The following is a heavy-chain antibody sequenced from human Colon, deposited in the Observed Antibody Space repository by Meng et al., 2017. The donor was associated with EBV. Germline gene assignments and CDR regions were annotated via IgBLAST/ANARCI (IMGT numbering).Heavy chain of an antibody. D-gene: IGHD5-24*01. CDR1: GGSIGSVGYY. J-gene: IGHJ4*02. V-gene: IGHV4-31*02. CDR3: ARGPSRWLQFSFDY. CDR2: IYYSGST. Sequence: VQLNVSCPGLVKPSRTQSLTGSVSGGSIGSVGYYWSWIRQHPGKGLEWIGYIYYSGSTYHSPSLKSRVTISIDTSMNQFSLKLSSVTAADTAVYYCARGPSRWLQFSFDYWGQGTLVTVSS.